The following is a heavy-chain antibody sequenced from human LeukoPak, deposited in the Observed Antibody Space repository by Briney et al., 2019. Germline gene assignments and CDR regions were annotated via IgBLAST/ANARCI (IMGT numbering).Heavy chain of an antibody. CDR1: GYSFTDYY. CDR3: ARADRLHGGPYLIGP. CDR2: IDLNNGDI. D-gene: IGHD2-21*01. J-gene: IGHJ5*02. Sequence: ASVKVSCKASGYSFTDYYMHWVRQAPGQGLEWMGWIDLNNGDIKSAQRFQGRVTMTRDTSITTVYMEVSWLTSDDTAIYYCARADRLHGGPYLIGPWGQGTLVTVSS. V-gene: IGHV1-2*02.